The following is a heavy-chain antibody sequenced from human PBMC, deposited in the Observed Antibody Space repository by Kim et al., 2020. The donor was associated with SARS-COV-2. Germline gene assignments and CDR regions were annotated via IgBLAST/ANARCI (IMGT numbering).Heavy chain of an antibody. J-gene: IGHJ4*02. V-gene: IGHV4-39*01. D-gene: IGHD6-13*01. CDR1: GGSISSSSYY. CDR3: ARRGSSSWQNEYYFDY. Sequence: SETLSLTCTVSGGSISSSSYYWGWIRQPPGKGLEWIGSIYYSGSTYYNPSLKSRVTISVDTSKNQFSLKLSSVTAADTAVYYCARRGSSSWQNEYYFDYWGQGTLVTVSS. CDR2: IYYSGST.